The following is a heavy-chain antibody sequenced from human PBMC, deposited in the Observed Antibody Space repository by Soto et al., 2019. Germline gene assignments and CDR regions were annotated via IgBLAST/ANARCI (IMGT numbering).Heavy chain of an antibody. CDR3: ARVLGYSSPYYGMDV. J-gene: IGHJ6*02. CDR1: RGAISSGDYY. V-gene: IGHV4-30-4*01. Sequence: SETLSLTCTVSRGAISSGDYYWSWIRQPPGKGLEWIGYIYYSGSTYYNPSLTSRVTISVDTSKNQFSLKLSSVTAADTAVYYCARVLGYSSPYYGMDVWAQGTTVTVSS. CDR2: IYYSGST. D-gene: IGHD6-13*01.